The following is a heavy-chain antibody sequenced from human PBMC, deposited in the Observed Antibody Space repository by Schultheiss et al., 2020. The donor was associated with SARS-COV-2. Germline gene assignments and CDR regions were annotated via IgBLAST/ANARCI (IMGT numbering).Heavy chain of an antibody. CDR3: ARSAWFVRYQLLVWFDP. CDR1: GYSISSGYY. Sequence: SETLSLTCAVSGYSISSGYYWSWIRQPPGKGLEWIGEINHSGSTNYNPSLKSRVTISVDTSKNQFSLKLSSVTAADTAVYYCARSAWFVRYQLLVWFDPWGQGTLVTVSS. CDR2: INHSGST. V-gene: IGHV4-34*01. J-gene: IGHJ5*02. D-gene: IGHD2-2*01.